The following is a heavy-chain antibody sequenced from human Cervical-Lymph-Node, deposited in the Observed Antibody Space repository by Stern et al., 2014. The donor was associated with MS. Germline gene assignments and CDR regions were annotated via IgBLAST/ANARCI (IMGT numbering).Heavy chain of an antibody. CDR1: GFTFSQNG. D-gene: IGHD6-19*01. Sequence: VQLVESGGGVVQPGRSLRLSCAASGFTFSQNGMHWVRQAPGKGLEWVAAISSDASNKYSADSVKGRFTISRDNSKNTLYLQMNSLRPEDTAVYYCAKRGSGWSYFDDGGQGTLVTVSS. CDR2: ISSDASNK. J-gene: IGHJ4*02. V-gene: IGHV3-30*18. CDR3: AKRGSGWSYFDD.